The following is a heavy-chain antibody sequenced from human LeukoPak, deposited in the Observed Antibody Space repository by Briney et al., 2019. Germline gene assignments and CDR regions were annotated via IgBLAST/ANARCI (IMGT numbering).Heavy chain of an antibody. CDR3: ARARSTYYYYSSGYYRPAASAAFDY. V-gene: IGHV1-18*01. D-gene: IGHD3-22*01. Sequence: ASVKVSCKASGYTFTSYGISWVRQAPGQGLEWMGWISAYNGNTNYAQKLQGRVTMTTDTSTSTAYMELRSLRSDDTAVYYCARARSTYYYYSSGYYRPAASAAFDYWGQGTLVTVSS. CDR2: ISAYNGNT. J-gene: IGHJ4*02. CDR1: GYTFTSYG.